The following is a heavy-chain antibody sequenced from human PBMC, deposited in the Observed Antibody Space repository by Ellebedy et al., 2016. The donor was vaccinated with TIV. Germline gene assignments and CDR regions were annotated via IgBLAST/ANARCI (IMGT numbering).Heavy chain of an antibody. V-gene: IGHV3-7*01. D-gene: IGHD4-17*01. CDR1: GFSFRSYW. J-gene: IGHJ3*02. CDR3: ATDGSYGDYRSPAHAFVI. Sequence: GESLKISCVASGFSFRSYWMTWVRQAPGKGLEWVANINQDESERYYVDSVRGRFTISRDNAKNSLYLQMNSLRAEDTSVYYCATDGSYGDYRSPAHAFVIWGQGTMVTVSS. CDR2: INQDESER.